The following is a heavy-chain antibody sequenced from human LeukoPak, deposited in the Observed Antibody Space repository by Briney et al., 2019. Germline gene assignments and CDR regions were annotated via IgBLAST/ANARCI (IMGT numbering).Heavy chain of an antibody. J-gene: IGHJ6*02. CDR3: ARDNLRGSYGYSYYYYGMDV. CDR2: ISSSSSTI. Sequence: GGSLRLSCAASGFTFSSYSMNWVRQAPGKGLEWVSYISSSSSTIYYADSVKGRFTISRDNAKNSLYLQMNSLRAEDTAVYYCARDNLRGSYGYSYYYYGMDVWGQGTTVTVSS. CDR1: GFTFSSYS. V-gene: IGHV3-48*04. D-gene: IGHD5-18*01.